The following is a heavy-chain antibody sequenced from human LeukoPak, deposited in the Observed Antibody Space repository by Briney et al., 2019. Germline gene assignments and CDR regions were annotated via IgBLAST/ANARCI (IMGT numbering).Heavy chain of an antibody. J-gene: IGHJ4*02. V-gene: IGHV3-23*01. D-gene: IGHD1/OR15-1a*01. CDR2: ISDSGGYT. CDR3: ARLLGGATTYDY. Sequence: GGSLRLSCAASGFTFSNYVMSWARQAPGKGLEWVSSISDSGGYTYYADSVKGRFTISRDNSKNTLYLQMNSLRAEDTAVYYCARLLGGATTYDYWGQGALVTVSS. CDR1: GFTFSNYV.